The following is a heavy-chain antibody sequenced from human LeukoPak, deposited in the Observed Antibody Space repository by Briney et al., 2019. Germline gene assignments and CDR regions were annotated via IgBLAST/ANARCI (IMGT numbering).Heavy chain of an antibody. Sequence: GGSLRLSCAASGFTFSSYAMSWVRQAPGKGLEWVSAISSGGGGTYYADSVKGRFTISRDNSKNTLYLQVNSLRAEDTAVYYCAKSPGGGGIAVAGAQYYLDYWGQGTLVTVSS. CDR2: ISSGGGGT. CDR3: AKSPGGGGIAVAGAQYYLDY. J-gene: IGHJ4*02. CDR1: GFTFSSYA. V-gene: IGHV3-23*01. D-gene: IGHD6-19*01.